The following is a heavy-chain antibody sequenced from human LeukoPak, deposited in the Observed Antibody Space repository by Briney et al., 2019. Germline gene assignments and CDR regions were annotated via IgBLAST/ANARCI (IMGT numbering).Heavy chain of an antibody. V-gene: IGHV3-9*01. Sequence: PGGSLRLSCAASGFNFGDFAMHWVRQAPGKDLEWVSGVTWDSGRLGYADSVKGRFTVSRDNAKNSLYLQMNNLRPEDTALYYCAKDKYRLRTYGDLYFFDSWGQGTLVTVSS. CDR3: AKDKYRLRTYGDLYFFDS. CDR2: VTWDSGRL. D-gene: IGHD4-17*01. CDR1: GFNFGDFA. J-gene: IGHJ4*02.